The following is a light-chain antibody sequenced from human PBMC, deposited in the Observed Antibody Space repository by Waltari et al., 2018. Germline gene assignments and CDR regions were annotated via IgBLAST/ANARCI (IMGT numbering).Light chain of an antibody. V-gene: IGLV2-14*03. Sequence: QSALTQPSSVSGSPGQSITISCTGSTSHIGDYNYVAWYQQHPGKAPKLVIYDVNNPPAGISNRFSGSKAGNPASLAISVLQAEDEADYYCSSYTSLTNLFVVFGGGTKVTVL. CDR3: SSYTSLTNLFVV. CDR2: DVN. J-gene: IGLJ2*01. CDR1: TSHIGDYNY.